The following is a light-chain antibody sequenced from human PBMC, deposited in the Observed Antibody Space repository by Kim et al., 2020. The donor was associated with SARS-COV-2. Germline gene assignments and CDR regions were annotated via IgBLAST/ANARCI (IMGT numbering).Light chain of an antibody. Sequence: ATINCKSCQSVLYSSNNKNYLAWYQQKPGQPPKLLIYWASTPESGVPDRFSGSGSGTDFSLTISSLQAEDVAVYYCQQYYSTPRTFGQGTKVDIK. CDR2: WAS. CDR1: QSVLYSSNNKNY. V-gene: IGKV4-1*01. CDR3: QQYYSTPRT. J-gene: IGKJ1*01.